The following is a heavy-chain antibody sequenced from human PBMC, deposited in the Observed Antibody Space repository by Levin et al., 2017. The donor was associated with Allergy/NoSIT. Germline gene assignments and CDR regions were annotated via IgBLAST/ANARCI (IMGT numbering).Heavy chain of an antibody. CDR2: IYPGDSDP. CDR1: GYSFTNYW. D-gene: IGHD1-26*01. CDR3: ARRNGELPGAEYFDQ. V-gene: IGHV5-51*01. J-gene: IGHJ1*01. Sequence: GESLKISCKGSGYSFTNYWIAWVRQTPGKGLEWMGVIYPGDSDPRYSPSFQGQVTFSVDRSISTAYLQWKSLKASDSAMYYGARRNGELPGAEYFDQWGTGTLISVSS.